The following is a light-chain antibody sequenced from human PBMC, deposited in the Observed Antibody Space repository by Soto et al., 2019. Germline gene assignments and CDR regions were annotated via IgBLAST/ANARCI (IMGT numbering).Light chain of an antibody. J-gene: IGKJ2*01. V-gene: IGKV3D-20*01. Sequence: EIVLTQSPATLSLSPGERATLSCGASQPVSSSYLAWYQQKPGLAPRLLIYDASNRATGIPDRFSGSGSGTDFTLTISRLEPEDFAVYYCQHYDSPPYTFGQGTKLEIK. CDR2: DAS. CDR3: QHYDSPPYT. CDR1: QPVSSSY.